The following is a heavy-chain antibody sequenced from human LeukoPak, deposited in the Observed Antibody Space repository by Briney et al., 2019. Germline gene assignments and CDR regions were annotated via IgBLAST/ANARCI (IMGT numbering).Heavy chain of an antibody. CDR3: AKNSVRSGYYYGY. CDR1: GFTFSSNA. J-gene: IGHJ4*02. D-gene: IGHD3-22*01. V-gene: IGHV3-30-3*02. Sequence: PGGSLRLSCSISGFTFSSNAMHWVRQAPGKGLDWVAVISYDGGNAYYADSVRGRFTISRDNSKNTLYLQMNSLRAEDTAVYYCAKNSVRSGYYYGYWGQGTLVTVSS. CDR2: ISYDGGNA.